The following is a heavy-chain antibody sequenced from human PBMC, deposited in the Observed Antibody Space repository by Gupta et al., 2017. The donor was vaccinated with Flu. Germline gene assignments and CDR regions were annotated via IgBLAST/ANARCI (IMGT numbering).Heavy chain of an antibody. Sequence: EVQLVDSGGGLVQPGGSLRLSCAASGFTFSSYEMNWVRQAPGRGLEWVSYISSSGSHTYYADSVKGRLTMSRDNARNSLYLQMNSLRDEDTAVYYCTRARRDGYGGAFDVWGQGTMVTVSS. V-gene: IGHV3-48*03. CDR2: ISSSGSHT. CDR3: TRARRDGYGGAFDV. D-gene: IGHD5-24*01. J-gene: IGHJ3*01. CDR1: GFTFSSYE.